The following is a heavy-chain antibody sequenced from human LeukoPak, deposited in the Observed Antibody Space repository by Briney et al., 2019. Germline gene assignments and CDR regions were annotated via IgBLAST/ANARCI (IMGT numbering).Heavy chain of an antibody. D-gene: IGHD3-3*01. J-gene: IGHJ5*02. CDR1: GGTFSSYA. CDR3: ARVSGYLENWFDP. Sequence: ASVKVSCKASGGTFSSYAISWVRQAPGQGLEWMGGIIPIFGTANYAQKFQGRVTITTDESTSTAYMELSSLRSEDRAVYYCARVSGYLENWFDPWGRGTLVTVSS. V-gene: IGHV1-69*05. CDR2: IIPIFGTA.